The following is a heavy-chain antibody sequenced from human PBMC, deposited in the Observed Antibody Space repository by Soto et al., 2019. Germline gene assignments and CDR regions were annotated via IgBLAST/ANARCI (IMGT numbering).Heavy chain of an antibody. D-gene: IGHD6-19*01. CDR1: GFTFTDYS. V-gene: IGHV1-3*04. CDR3: ATEGRSGWYDY. J-gene: IGHJ4*02. CDR2: IDIGNGNR. Sequence: QDHLVQSGPEVKRPGASVRISCKTSGFTFTDYSLHWVRQAPGQGLEWMGRIDIGNGNRKYSQDLQGRVTITSDTSASTEYMDLNSLKVEDTAVYYCATEGRSGWYDYWGQGTLVTVSS.